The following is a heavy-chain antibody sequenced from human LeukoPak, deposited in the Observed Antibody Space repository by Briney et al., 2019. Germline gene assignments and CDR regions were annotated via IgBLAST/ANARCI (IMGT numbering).Heavy chain of an antibody. J-gene: IGHJ4*02. CDR2: VSYDGGNK. V-gene: IGHV3-30*03. CDR3: ARSGSYSGFDY. CDR1: GFTFSSYG. Sequence: PGGSLRLSCAASGFTFSSYGMHWVRQAPGKGLEWVAVVSYDGGNKYYVDSVKGRFTISRDNSKNTLYLQMNSLRAEDTAVYYCARSGSYSGFDYWGQGTLVTVSS. D-gene: IGHD1-26*01.